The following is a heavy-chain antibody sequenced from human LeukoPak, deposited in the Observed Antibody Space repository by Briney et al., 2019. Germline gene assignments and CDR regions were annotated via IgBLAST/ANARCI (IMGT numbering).Heavy chain of an antibody. CDR2: ISSSSSYI. Sequence: GGSLRLSCAASGFTFSSYSMNWVRQAPGKGLEWVSSISSSSSYIYYADSVKGRFTISRDNAKNSLYLQMNSLRAEDTAVYYCARDYGGGLEREDFDYWGQGTLVTVSS. V-gene: IGHV3-21*01. D-gene: IGHD1-1*01. J-gene: IGHJ4*02. CDR3: ARDYGGGLEREDFDY. CDR1: GFTFSSYS.